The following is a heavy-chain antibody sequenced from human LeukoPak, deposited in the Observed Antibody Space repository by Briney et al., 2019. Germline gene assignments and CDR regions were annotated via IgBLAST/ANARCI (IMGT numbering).Heavy chain of an antibody. V-gene: IGHV4-31*03. CDR1: GGSISSGGYY. J-gene: IGHJ5*02. D-gene: IGHD3-3*01. CDR2: IYYSGST. Sequence: SQTLSLTCTVSGGSISSGGYYWSWIRQHPGKGLEWIGYIYYSGSTYYNPSLKSRGTISVDTSKNQFSLKLSSVTAADTAVYYCARWLSYAENWFDPWGQGTLVTVSS. CDR3: ARWLSYAENWFDP.